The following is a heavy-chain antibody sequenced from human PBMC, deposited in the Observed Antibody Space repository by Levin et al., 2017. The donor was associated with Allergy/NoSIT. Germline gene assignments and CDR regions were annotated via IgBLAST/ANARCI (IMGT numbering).Heavy chain of an antibody. Sequence: AGGSLRLSCTVSGSTTSLFYWNWIRQTPGKGLQWVGYINYSVNTKYNPSLKSRVTISLDKSKNQFSLLLTSVTAADTAVYYCARDTGGWYFDRWGQGTLVTVSS. CDR1: GSTTSLFY. J-gene: IGHJ5*02. CDR3: ARDTGGWYFDR. CDR2: INYSVNT. D-gene: IGHD3-16*01. V-gene: IGHV4-59*01.